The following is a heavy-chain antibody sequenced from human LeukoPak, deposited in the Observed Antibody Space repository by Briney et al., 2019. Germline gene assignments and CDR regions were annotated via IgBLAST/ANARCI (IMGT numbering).Heavy chain of an antibody. J-gene: IGHJ6*03. CDR2: IYTSGST. Sequence: PSETLSLTCAVYGGSFSGYYWSWIRQPPGKGLEWIGRIYTSGSTNYNPSLESRVTISVDTSKNQFSLKLSSVTAADTAVYYCARFPFMVRGVIAHMDVWGKGTTVTISS. CDR3: ARFPFMVRGVIAHMDV. V-gene: IGHV4-59*10. D-gene: IGHD3-10*01. CDR1: GGSFSGYY.